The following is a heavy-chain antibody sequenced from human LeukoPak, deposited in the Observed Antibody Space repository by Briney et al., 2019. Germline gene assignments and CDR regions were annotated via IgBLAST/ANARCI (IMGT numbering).Heavy chain of an antibody. CDR1: GYTFTGYY. D-gene: IGHD3-22*01. J-gene: IGHJ4*02. CDR2: INPNSGGT. V-gene: IGHV1-2*02. Sequence: ASVKVSCKASGYTFTGYYMHWVRQAPGQRVEWMGWINPNSGGTNYAQKFQGRVTMTRDTSISTAYMELSRLRSDDTAVYYCARTFYYYDSSGYRDWGQGTLVTVSS. CDR3: ARTFYYYDSSGYRD.